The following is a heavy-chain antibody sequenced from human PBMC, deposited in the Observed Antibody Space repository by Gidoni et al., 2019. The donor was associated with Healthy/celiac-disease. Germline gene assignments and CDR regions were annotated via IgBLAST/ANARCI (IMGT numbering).Heavy chain of an antibody. V-gene: IGHV3-21*01. Sequence: EVQLVESGGGLVKPGGSLRLSCAASGFTFGSYSMNWVRQAPGKGLEWVSSISSSSSYRYYADSVKGRFTISRDNAKNSLYLQMNSLRAEDTAVYYCARDGTGSGVDYWGQGTLVTVSS. CDR1: GFTFGSYS. D-gene: IGHD3-9*01. CDR2: ISSSSSYR. J-gene: IGHJ4*02. CDR3: ARDGTGSGVDY.